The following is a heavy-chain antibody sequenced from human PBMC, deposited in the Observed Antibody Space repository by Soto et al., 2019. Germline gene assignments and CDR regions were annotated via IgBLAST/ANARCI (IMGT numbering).Heavy chain of an antibody. V-gene: IGHV4-59*01. CDR2: IYYSGST. CDR3: ARDPGVGGSYYGALDY. D-gene: IGHD1-26*01. Sequence: SETLSLTCTVSGGSISSYYWSWIRQPPGKGLEWIGSIYYSGSTNYNPSLKSRVSISLDTSKNQFSLKLSTVTAADTAVYYCARDPGVGGSYYGALDYWGQGTLVTVSS. J-gene: IGHJ4*02. CDR1: GGSISSYY.